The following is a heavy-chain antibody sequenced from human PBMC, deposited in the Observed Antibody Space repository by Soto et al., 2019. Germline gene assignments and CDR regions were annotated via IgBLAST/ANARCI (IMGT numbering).Heavy chain of an antibody. CDR1: GGTFSSYA. D-gene: IGHD3-9*01. V-gene: IGHV1-69*13. Sequence: ASVKVSCKASGGTFSSYAISWVRQAPGQGLEWMGGIIPIFGTANYAQKFQGRVTITADESTSTAYMELSSLRSEDTAVYYCAIKPPKDILTGYYGMDVWGQGTTVTVSS. J-gene: IGHJ6*02. CDR2: IIPIFGTA. CDR3: AIKPPKDILTGYYGMDV.